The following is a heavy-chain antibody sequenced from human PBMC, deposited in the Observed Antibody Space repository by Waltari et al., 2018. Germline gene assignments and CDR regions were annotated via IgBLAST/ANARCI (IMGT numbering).Heavy chain of an antibody. CDR2: ISYDGSNK. CDR3: ARGPRTGNYYYYMDV. Sequence: QVQLVESGGGVVQPGRSLRLSCAASGFTFSSYAMHWVRQAPGKGLEWVAVISYDGSNKDYADSVKGRFTSSRDNSKNTLYLQMNSLRAEDTAVYYCARGPRTGNYYYYMDVWGKGTTVTISS. J-gene: IGHJ6*03. V-gene: IGHV3-30-3*01. CDR1: GFTFSSYA. D-gene: IGHD1-1*01.